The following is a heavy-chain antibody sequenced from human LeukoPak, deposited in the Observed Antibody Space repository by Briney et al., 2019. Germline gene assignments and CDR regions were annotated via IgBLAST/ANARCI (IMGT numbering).Heavy chain of an antibody. D-gene: IGHD2-8*01. J-gene: IGHJ3*02. V-gene: IGHV4-31*03. Sequence: ASETLSLTCTVSGGSISSGGYYWSWIRQHPGKGLEWIGYIYYSGSTYYNPSLKSRVTISVDTSKNQFSLKLSSVTAADTAVYYCAREDIVRRPSAFDIWGQGTMVTVSS. CDR3: AREDIVRRPSAFDI. CDR1: GGSISSGGYY. CDR2: IYYSGST.